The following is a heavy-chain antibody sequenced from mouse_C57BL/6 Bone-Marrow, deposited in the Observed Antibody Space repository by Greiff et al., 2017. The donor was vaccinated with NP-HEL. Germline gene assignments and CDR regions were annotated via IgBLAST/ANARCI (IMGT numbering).Heavy chain of an antibody. CDR3: ARGGGVALEVYAMDY. Sequence: EVQLQQSGPELVKPGASVKISCKASGYTFTDYYMNWVKQSHGKSLEWIGDINPNNGGTSYNQKFKGKATLTVDKSSSTAYMELRSLTSEDSAVYYCARGGGVALEVYAMDYWGQGTSVTVSS. J-gene: IGHJ4*01. V-gene: IGHV1-26*01. D-gene: IGHD1-1*01. CDR2: INPNNGGT. CDR1: GYTFTDYY.